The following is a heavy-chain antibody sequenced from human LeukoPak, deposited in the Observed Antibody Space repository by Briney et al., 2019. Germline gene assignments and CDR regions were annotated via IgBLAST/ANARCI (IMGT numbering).Heavy chain of an antibody. CDR2: INPNSGGT. CDR1: GYTFTSYY. V-gene: IGHV1-2*02. D-gene: IGHD6-19*01. CDR3: ARVQVAGIPGGAFDI. Sequence: ASVKVSCKASGYTFTSYYMHWVRQAPGQGLEWMGWINPNSGGTNYAQKFQGRVTMTRDTSISTAYMELSRLRSDDTAVYYCARVQVAGIPGGAFDIWGQGTMVTVSS. J-gene: IGHJ3*02.